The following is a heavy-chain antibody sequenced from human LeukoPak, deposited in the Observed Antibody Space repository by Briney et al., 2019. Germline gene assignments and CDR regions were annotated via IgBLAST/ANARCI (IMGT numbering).Heavy chain of an antibody. CDR3: ARVRPGMYSSGSVDY. Sequence: SETLSLTCTVSGGSISSSSYSWGWIRQPPGKGLEWIGSIYYSGSTYYNPSLKSRVTMSVDTSKNQFSLRLTSVTAADTAVYYCARVRPGMYSSGSVDYWGQGTLVTVSS. J-gene: IGHJ4*02. V-gene: IGHV4-39*01. CDR1: GGSISSSSYS. CDR2: IYYSGST. D-gene: IGHD6-19*01.